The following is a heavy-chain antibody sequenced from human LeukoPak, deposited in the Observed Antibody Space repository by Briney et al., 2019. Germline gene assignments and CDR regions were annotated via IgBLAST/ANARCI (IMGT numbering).Heavy chain of an antibody. CDR3: ARPSIGGWYAHYFFDY. J-gene: IGHJ4*02. V-gene: IGHV7-4-1*02. D-gene: IGHD6-19*01. CDR2: INTNTGNP. Sequence: GASVTVSCKASGYTFTSYAMNWVRQAPGQGLEWMGWINTNTGNPTYAQGFTGRFVFSLDTSVSTAYLQISSLKAEDTAVYYCARPSIGGWYAHYFFDYWGQGTLVTVSS. CDR1: GYTFTSYA.